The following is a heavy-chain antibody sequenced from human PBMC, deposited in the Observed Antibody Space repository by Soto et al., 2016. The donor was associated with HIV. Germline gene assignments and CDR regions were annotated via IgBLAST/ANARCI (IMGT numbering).Heavy chain of an antibody. CDR1: GFTFSKYA. D-gene: IGHD3-9*01. CDR2: IGSNGGIT. Sequence: EVQLVESGGRLVQPGGSLKISCSASGFTFSKYAMHWVRQAPGKGLEYVSAIGSNGGITYYGDSVKDRFTVSRDNSKNTLYLQMSSLRGEDTALYYCVKPGTQYDILTGTFDSWGQGTLVTVSS. CDR3: VKPGTQYDILTGTFDS. J-gene: IGHJ4*02. V-gene: IGHV3-64D*06.